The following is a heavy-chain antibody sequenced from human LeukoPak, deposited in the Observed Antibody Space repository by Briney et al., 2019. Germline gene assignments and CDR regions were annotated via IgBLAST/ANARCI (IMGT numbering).Heavy chain of an antibody. Sequence: GGSLRLSCAASGFTFSSYWMNWARQAPGKGLEWVPYISTSSSTIYYADSVKGRFTISRDNAKNSLYLQMDSLRAEDTAVYFCATDRYCGSASCQYYYYSGLDVWGQGTTVTVSS. CDR3: ATDRYCGSASCQYYYYSGLDV. J-gene: IGHJ6*02. V-gene: IGHV3-48*01. D-gene: IGHD2-2*01. CDR2: ISTSSSTI. CDR1: GFTFSSYW.